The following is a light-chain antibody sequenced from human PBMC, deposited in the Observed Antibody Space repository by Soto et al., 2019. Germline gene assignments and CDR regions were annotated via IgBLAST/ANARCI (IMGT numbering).Light chain of an antibody. V-gene: IGLV2-14*02. CDR1: SSDVGSYNL. Sequence: QSALTQPASVSGSPGQSITISCIGTSSDVGSYNLVSWYQQHPGKAPKVLIYEVSERPSGVSNRFSGSKSGNTASLTISGLQAEDEADFYCSSYTTSSTLVVFGGGTKLTVL. CDR3: SSYTTSSTLVV. J-gene: IGLJ2*01. CDR2: EVS.